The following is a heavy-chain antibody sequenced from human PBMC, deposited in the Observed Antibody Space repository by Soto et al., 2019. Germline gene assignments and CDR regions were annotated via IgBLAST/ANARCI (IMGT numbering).Heavy chain of an antibody. CDR3: ARDWLSFNNWFDP. CDR1: GYAFTSYG. V-gene: IGHV1-18*04. CDR2: ISAYNGNT. D-gene: IGHD3-9*01. J-gene: IGHJ5*02. Sequence: VKVSCKASGYAFTSYGISWVRQAPGQGLEWMGWISAYNGNTNYAQKLQGRVTMTTDTSTSTAYMELRSLRSDDTAVYYCARDWLSFNNWFDPWGQGTLVTVSS.